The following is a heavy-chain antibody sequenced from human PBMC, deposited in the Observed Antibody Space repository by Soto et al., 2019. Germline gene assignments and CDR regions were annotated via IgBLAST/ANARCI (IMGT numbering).Heavy chain of an antibody. CDR1: GCPISSGY. Sequence: SETLSLTCSVSGCPISSGYWTWIRQPPGKGLEWIGYIYYGGSINYNPSLKSRVIISVDTAKNQFSLRLSSVTAADTAVYYCTGAYYDINGYSLDPWGQGTSVTVSS. CDR2: IYYGGSI. D-gene: IGHD3-22*01. J-gene: IGHJ5*02. V-gene: IGHV4-59*01. CDR3: TGAYYDINGYSLDP.